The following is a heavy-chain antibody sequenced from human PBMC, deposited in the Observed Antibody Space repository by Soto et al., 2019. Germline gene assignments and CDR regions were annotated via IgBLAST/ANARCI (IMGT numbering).Heavy chain of an antibody. J-gene: IGHJ6*02. Sequence: GASVKVSCKASGGTFSSYAISWVRQAPGQGLEWMGGIIPIFGTANYAQKFQGRVTITADESTSTAYMELSSLRSEDTAVYYCARTKRSQPSSPNYYYYGMDVWGQGTTVTVSS. CDR1: GGTFSSYA. CDR2: IIPIFGTA. D-gene: IGHD6-6*01. CDR3: ARTKRSQPSSPNYYYYGMDV. V-gene: IGHV1-69*13.